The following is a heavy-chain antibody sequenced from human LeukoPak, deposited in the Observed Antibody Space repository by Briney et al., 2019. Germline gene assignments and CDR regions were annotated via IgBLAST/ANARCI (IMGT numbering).Heavy chain of an antibody. V-gene: IGHV3-48*01. Sequence: GGSLRLSCAASGFTLSNYNMNWFRLAPGKGLEWVSYISAGASSINYANSVKGRFTIFRDNAKSSLYLQMNSLRAEDTAVYYCARDAWCTSCPDYWGQGTLVTVSS. CDR3: ARDAWCTSCPDY. J-gene: IGHJ4*02. CDR1: GFTLSNYN. D-gene: IGHD2-2*01. CDR2: ISAGASSI.